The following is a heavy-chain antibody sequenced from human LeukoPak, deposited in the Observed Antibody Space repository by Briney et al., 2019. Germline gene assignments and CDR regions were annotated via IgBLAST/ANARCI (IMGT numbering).Heavy chain of an antibody. CDR1: GFTFDDYA. CDR2: ITWNSGYI. J-gene: IGHJ4*02. CDR3: AKDMGSGSYKRALNY. V-gene: IGHV3-9*01. Sequence: GGSLRLSCAASGFTFDDYAMHWVRQAPGKGLEWVSGITWNSGYIGYADSVKGRFTISRDNAKNSLYLQMNSLRAEDTALYYCAKDMGSGSYKRALNYWGQGTLVTVSS. D-gene: IGHD1-26*01.